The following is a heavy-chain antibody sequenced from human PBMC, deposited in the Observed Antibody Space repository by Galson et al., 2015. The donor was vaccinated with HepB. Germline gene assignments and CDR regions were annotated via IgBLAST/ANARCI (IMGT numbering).Heavy chain of an antibody. Sequence: CAISGDSVSSNNAAWNWIRQSPSRVLEWLGRTYYKSKWYNDYAVSVKSRIIINPDTSKNQFSLQLKSVSPDDTAVYYCAREGVTMVRGIIYSYYGMDVWGQGTTVTIFS. V-gene: IGHV6-1*01. CDR3: AREGVTMVRGIIYSYYGMDV. CDR1: GDSVSSNNAA. CDR2: TYYKSKWYN. D-gene: IGHD3-10*01. J-gene: IGHJ6*02.